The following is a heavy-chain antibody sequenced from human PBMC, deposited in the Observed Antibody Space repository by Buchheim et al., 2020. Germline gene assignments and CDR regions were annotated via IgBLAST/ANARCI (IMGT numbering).Heavy chain of an antibody. CDR3: AAPSYEYVWGSYYHY. CDR2: ISSSSSTI. CDR1: GFTFSSYS. V-gene: IGHV3-48*04. Sequence: EVQLVESGGGLVQPGGSLRLSCAASGFTFSSYSMNWVRQAPGKGLEWVSYISSSSSTINYGDSVKGRFTISRDNAKTSLYLRMNSLRAEDTAVYYCAAPSYEYVWGSYYHYWRQGAL. D-gene: IGHD3-16*01. J-gene: IGHJ4*02.